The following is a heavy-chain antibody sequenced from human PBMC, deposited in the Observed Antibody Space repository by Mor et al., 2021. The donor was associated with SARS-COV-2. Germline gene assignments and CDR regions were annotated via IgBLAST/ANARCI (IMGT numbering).Heavy chain of an antibody. CDR3: AKYPRWNWFDP. V-gene: IGHV3-23*01. Sequence: GRFTISRDKATHTLYLQMNSLRAEDTAVYYCAKYPRWNWFDPWGQGTLVTVSS. J-gene: IGHJ5*02.